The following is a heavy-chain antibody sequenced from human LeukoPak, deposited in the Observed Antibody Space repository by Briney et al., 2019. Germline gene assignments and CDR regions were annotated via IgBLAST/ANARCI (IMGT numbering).Heavy chain of an antibody. D-gene: IGHD1-26*01. CDR2: IYPGDSDT. V-gene: IGHV5-51*01. CDR3: ARLFSVAGATEGLYYYYGMDL. CDR1: GYSFTSYW. J-gene: IGHJ6*02. Sequence: GESLKISCKGSGYSFTSYWIGWVRQMPGKGLEWMGIIYPGDSDTRYSPSFQGQVTISVDKSISTAYLQWSSLKASDTAMYYCARLFSVAGATEGLYYYYGMDLWGQGTTVTVSS.